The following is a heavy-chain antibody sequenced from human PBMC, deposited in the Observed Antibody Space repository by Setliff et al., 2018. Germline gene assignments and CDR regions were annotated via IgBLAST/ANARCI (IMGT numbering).Heavy chain of an antibody. CDR2: IIPIFALT. V-gene: IGHV1-69*10. J-gene: IGHJ2*01. D-gene: IGHD5-18*01. Sequence: GASVKVSCKSSGGPFNNSALSWVRQAPGQGLEWMGGIIPIFALTNYAEKFQVRVTITEDKSTDTAYMELSSLRSEDTAVYYCARGHSGGYSNSFYWFFDVWGRGTLVTVSS. CDR3: ARGHSGGYSNSFYWFFDV. CDR1: GGPFNNSA.